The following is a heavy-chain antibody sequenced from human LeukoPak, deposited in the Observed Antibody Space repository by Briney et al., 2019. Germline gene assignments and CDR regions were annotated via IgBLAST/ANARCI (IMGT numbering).Heavy chain of an antibody. CDR1: GGSISSGNYF. CDR3: ARISNYYDSSGYHNWFDP. V-gene: IGHV4-61*02. CDR2: IYTTRST. D-gene: IGHD3-22*01. Sequence: NASQTLSLTCTVSGGSISSGNYFWSWIRQPAGKGLEWIGRIYTTRSTNYNPSLKSRVTISVDTSKNQFSLNLSSVTAADTAVYYCARISNYYDSSGYHNWFDPWGQGTLVTVSS. J-gene: IGHJ5*02.